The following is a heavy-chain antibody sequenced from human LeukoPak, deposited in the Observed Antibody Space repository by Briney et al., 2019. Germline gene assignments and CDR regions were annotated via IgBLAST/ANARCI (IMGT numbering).Heavy chain of an antibody. CDR1: GFTFSSYG. J-gene: IGHJ4*02. D-gene: IGHD3-10*01. Sequence: TGGSLRLSCAASGFTFSSYGMHWVRQAPGKGLEWVAFIRYDGSNKYYADSVKGRSTISRDNSKNTLYLQMNSLRAEDTAVYYCAKDGNYYGSGSYYTDYWGQGTLVTVSS. V-gene: IGHV3-30*02. CDR3: AKDGNYYGSGSYYTDY. CDR2: IRYDGSNK.